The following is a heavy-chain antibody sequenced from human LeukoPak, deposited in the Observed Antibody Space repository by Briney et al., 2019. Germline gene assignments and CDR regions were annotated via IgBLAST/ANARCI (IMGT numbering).Heavy chain of an antibody. V-gene: IGHV1-69*05. Sequence: GASVKVSCKASGGTFSSYAISWVRQAPGHGLEWVGGIIPIFGKANYAQKFQGRVTITTDESTSTAYMELSSLRSEETAVYYGARSPTDFWRGYRSEYYYYYYMDVWGKGTTVTVSS. CDR1: GGTFSSYA. CDR3: ARSPTDFWRGYRSEYYYYYYMDV. J-gene: IGHJ6*03. D-gene: IGHD3-3*01. CDR2: IIPIFGKA.